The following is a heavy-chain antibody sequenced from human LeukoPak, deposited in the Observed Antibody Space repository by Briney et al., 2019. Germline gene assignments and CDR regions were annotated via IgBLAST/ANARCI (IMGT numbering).Heavy chain of an antibody. CDR1: GDTVSSSSAA. Sequence: SQTLSLTSAISGDTVSSSSAAWSWIRQSPSRGLEWLGSAYYRSKWYTDYAVFVKSRITINPNTTKNQFSLQLTPVTPEYTAVYDCARQGRISLWLGEAYNFDYWGQGTLVTVSS. CDR3: ARQGRISLWLGEAYNFDY. V-gene: IGHV6-1*01. D-gene: IGHD3-10*01. CDR2: AYYRSKWYT. J-gene: IGHJ4*02.